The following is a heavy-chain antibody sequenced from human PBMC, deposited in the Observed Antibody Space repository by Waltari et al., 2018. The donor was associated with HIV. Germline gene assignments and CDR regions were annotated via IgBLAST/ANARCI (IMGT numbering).Heavy chain of an antibody. CDR1: GFPFRDYY. J-gene: IGHJ4*02. CDR2: ISNRGDII. D-gene: IGHD3-22*01. Sequence: QVQLVESGGGLVKPGGSLRLSCAASGFPFRDYYMTWIRQAPGKGLEWISYISNRGDIIYYADSVKGRFTISRDNAKNSLYLQMNSLRAEDTAVYYCARDRWYYFDTSDYFYDYWGQGTLVTVSS. V-gene: IGHV3-11*01. CDR3: ARDRWYYFDTSDYFYDY.